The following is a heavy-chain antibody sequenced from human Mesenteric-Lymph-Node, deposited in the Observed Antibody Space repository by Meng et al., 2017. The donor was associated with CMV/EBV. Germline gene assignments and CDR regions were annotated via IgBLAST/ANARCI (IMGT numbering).Heavy chain of an antibody. V-gene: IGHV1-69*05. J-gene: IGHJ5*02. CDR1: GGTLSRYA. CDR2: VIPIFGTA. Sequence: SGGTLSRYAISWVRQGPGQGLEGIGGVIPIFGTANYGQKFQGRVTFTSDTSASTAYMELSSMTSEDTAVYYCARSGLIRFGELYWFDPWGQGTLVTVSS. CDR3: ARSGLIRFGELYWFDP. D-gene: IGHD3-10*01.